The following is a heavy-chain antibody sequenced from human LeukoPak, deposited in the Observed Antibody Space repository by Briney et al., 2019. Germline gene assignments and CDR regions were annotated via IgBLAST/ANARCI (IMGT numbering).Heavy chain of an antibody. CDR1: GFTFSSYW. D-gene: IGHD3-10*01. Sequence: GGSLRLSCAASGFTFSSYWMGWVRQAPGKGLEWVSYISSSGSTIYYADSVKGRFTISRDNAKNSLYLQMNSLRAEDTAVYYCARISYGSAYYLDYWGQGTLVTVSS. J-gene: IGHJ4*02. CDR3: ARISYGSAYYLDY. CDR2: ISSSGSTI. V-gene: IGHV3-48*04.